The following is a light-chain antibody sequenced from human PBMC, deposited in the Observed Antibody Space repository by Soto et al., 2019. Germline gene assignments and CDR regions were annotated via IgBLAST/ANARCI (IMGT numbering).Light chain of an antibody. CDR3: QQYYSTPLT. CDR1: QSVLYSSNNKKY. V-gene: IGKV4-1*01. Sequence: DIVMTQSPDSLAVSLGERATINCKSSQSVLYSSNNKKYLAWYQQKPGQPPKLLIYWASTRESGVPDRFSGSGSGTDFTLTISSLQAEDVAVYYCQQYYSTPLTFGGGTKAEIK. CDR2: WAS. J-gene: IGKJ4*01.